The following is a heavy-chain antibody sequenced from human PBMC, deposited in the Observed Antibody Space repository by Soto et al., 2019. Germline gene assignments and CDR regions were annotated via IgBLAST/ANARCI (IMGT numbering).Heavy chain of an antibody. Sequence: QVQLVQSGAEVKKPEASVKVSCNASGYTFTSYDINWVRQATRQGLEWMGWVNPNSGNTGYAQKYQDRVIMTRNTSISTAYMQLSSLRSEDTAVYYCARGLTSTTNYDFWSRPTPVYWGQGTLVTVSS. CDR3: ARGLTSTTNYDFWSRPTPVY. CDR2: VNPNSGNT. D-gene: IGHD3-3*01. V-gene: IGHV1-8*01. CDR1: GYTFTSYD. J-gene: IGHJ4*02.